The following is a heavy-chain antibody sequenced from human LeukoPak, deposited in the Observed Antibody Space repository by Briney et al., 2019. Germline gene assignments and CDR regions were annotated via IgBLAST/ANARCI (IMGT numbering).Heavy chain of an antibody. Sequence: PSQTLSLTCTVSGGSISSGGYYWSWIRQHPGKGLEWIGYIYYSGSTYYNPSLKNRVTISVDTSKNQFSLKLSSVTAADTAVYYCARGDSGSYPFDYWGQGTLVTVSS. CDR2: IYYSGST. J-gene: IGHJ4*02. D-gene: IGHD1-26*01. V-gene: IGHV4-31*03. CDR3: ARGDSGSYPFDY. CDR1: GGSISSGGYY.